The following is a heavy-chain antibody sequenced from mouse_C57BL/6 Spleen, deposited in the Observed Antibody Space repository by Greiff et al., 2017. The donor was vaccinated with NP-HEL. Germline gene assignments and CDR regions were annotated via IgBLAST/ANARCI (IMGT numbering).Heavy chain of an antibody. CDR1: GYTFTDYY. CDR3: ARARDYYGSSGYYAMDY. V-gene: IGHV1-76*01. J-gene: IGHJ4*01. Sequence: VMLVESGAELVRPGASVKLSCKASGYTFTDYYINWVKQRPGQGLEWIARIYPGSGNTYYNEKFKGKATLTAEKSSSTAYMQLSSLTSEDSAVYFCARARDYYGSSGYYAMDYWGQGTSVTVSS. D-gene: IGHD1-1*01. CDR2: IYPGSGNT.